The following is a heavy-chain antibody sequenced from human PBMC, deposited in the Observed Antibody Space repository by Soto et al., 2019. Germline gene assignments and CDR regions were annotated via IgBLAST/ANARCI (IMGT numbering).Heavy chain of an antibody. Sequence: GGSLRLSCAASGFTFSNAWMNWVRQAPGKGLEWVGRIKSKTDGGTTDYAAPVKGRFTISRDDSKNTLYLQMNSLKTEDTAVYYCTTARKWELAPPNFDYWGQGTLVTVSS. CDR1: GFTFSNAW. CDR3: TTARKWELAPPNFDY. J-gene: IGHJ4*02. CDR2: IKSKTDGGTT. D-gene: IGHD1-26*01. V-gene: IGHV3-15*07.